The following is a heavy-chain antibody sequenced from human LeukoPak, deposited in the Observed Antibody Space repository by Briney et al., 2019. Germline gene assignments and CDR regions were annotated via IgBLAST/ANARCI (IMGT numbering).Heavy chain of an antibody. CDR3: ARGHMYYDILTGYLHNWFDP. J-gene: IGHJ5*02. V-gene: IGHV4-34*01. CDR2: INHSGST. D-gene: IGHD3-9*01. Sequence: NPSETLSLTCAVYGGSFSGYYWSWIRQPPGKGLERIGEINHSGSTNYNPSLKSRVTISVDTSKNQFSLKLSSVTAADTAVYYCARGHMYYDILTGYLHNWFDPWGQGTLVTVSS. CDR1: GGSFSGYY.